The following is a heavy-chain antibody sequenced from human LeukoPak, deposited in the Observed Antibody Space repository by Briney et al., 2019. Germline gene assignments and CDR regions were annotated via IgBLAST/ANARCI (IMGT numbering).Heavy chain of an antibody. J-gene: IGHJ6*02. V-gene: IGHV3-15*01. D-gene: IGHD3-10*01. CDR3: TTDPQTYYYGSGSYLDYYYYYGMDV. CDR1: GFTFSNGW. Sequence: GGSLRLSCAASGFTFSNGWMSWVRQAPGKGLEWVGRIKSKTDGGTTEYAAPVKGRFTISRDDSKNTLYLQMNRLKTEDTAVYYCTTDPQTYYYGSGSYLDYYYYYGMDVWGQGTTVTVSS. CDR2: IKSKTDGGTT.